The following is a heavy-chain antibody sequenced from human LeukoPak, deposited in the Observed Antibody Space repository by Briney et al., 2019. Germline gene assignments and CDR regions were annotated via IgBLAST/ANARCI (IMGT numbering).Heavy chain of an antibody. CDR3: ARHGTISSESYFDY. J-gene: IGHJ4*02. CDR2: IYYSGST. V-gene: IGHV4-59*08. D-gene: IGHD1-14*01. Sequence: PSETLSLTCTVSGGSISSYYWSWVRQPPGKGLEWIGDIYYSGSTNYNPSLKSRVTGFVDTSKNQVSLRLSSVTAADTAVYYCARHGTISSESYFDYWGQGALVTVSS. CDR1: GGSISSYY.